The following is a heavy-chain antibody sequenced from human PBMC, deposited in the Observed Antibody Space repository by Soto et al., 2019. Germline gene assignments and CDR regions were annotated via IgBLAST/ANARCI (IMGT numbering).Heavy chain of an antibody. CDR2: MNPNSGNT. J-gene: IGHJ6*02. V-gene: IGHV1-8*01. CDR1: GYTFSSYD. CDR3: ARGLYYYGLDV. Sequence: QVQLVQSGAEVKKPGASVKVSCKASGYTFSSYDINLVRQATGQGLEWMGWMNPNSGNTGYAQKVKGRVTMTRDTSICTAYMELRSLRSEDTAVYYCARGLYYYGLDVWGQWTTVTVSS.